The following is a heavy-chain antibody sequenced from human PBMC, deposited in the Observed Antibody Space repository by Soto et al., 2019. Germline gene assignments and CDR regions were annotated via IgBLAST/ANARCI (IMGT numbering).Heavy chain of an antibody. J-gene: IGHJ6*02. Sequence: ASVKVSCKASGYTFTSYAMRWVRQAPGQRLEWMGWINAGNGNTKYSQKFQGRVTITRDTSASTAYMELSSLRSEDTAVYYCARDPYCSGGSCYSVGMDVWGQGTTVTVSS. CDR1: GYTFTSYA. D-gene: IGHD2-15*01. CDR3: ARDPYCSGGSCYSVGMDV. V-gene: IGHV1-3*01. CDR2: INAGNGNT.